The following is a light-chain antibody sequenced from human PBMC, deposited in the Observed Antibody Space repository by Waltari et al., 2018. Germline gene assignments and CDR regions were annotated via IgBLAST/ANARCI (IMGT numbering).Light chain of an antibody. J-gene: IGKJ1*01. CDR3: QHYQNFSRA. V-gene: IGKV1-5*01. CDR2: DAP. CDR1: HDILFL. Sequence: IQVTQSPSTLSASVGDSVTMTCRASHDILFLLAWYQQKPGRAPKPLISDAPQLERGVPSRFSGSESGKDFTLTITSLQPDDVATYYCQHYQNFSRAFGQGTKVEI.